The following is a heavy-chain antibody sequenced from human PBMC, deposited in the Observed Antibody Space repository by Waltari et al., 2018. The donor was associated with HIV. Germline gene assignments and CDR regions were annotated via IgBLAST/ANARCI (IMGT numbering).Heavy chain of an antibody. D-gene: IGHD3-10*01. J-gene: IGHJ4*02. CDR2: ISSIGSKI. V-gene: IGHV3-48*03. CDR1: GFTFSNYE. Sequence: EVQLVESGGGLVQPGGSLRLSCAASGFTFSNYEMNWVRQTPGKGLEWVSYISSIGSKIYYADSVKGRFTISRDNAKNSLYLQMNSLRAEDTAVYYCARDLLPIGSDWGQGTLVTVSS. CDR3: ARDLLPIGSD.